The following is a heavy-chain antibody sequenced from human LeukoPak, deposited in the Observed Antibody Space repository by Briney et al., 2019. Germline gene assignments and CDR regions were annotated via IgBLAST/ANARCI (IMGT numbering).Heavy chain of an antibody. CDR2: IQNDASTE. J-gene: IGHJ4*02. CDR1: GFIFSHYG. D-gene: IGHD2-21*01. Sequence: GRSLRLSCAASGFIFSHYGMHWVRQAPGEGLEWVAVIQNDASTENFADSVKGRFTISRDNSKNTVFLQMNSLRVEDTAVYYCARELSQIVWGGLDYGGQGTLVSVSS. CDR3: ARELSQIVWGGLDY. V-gene: IGHV3-33*05.